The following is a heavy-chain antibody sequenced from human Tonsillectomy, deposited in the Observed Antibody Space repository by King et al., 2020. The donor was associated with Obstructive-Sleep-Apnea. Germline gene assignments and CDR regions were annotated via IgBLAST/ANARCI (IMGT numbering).Heavy chain of an antibody. CDR3: YGQLPHYYQYGVDV. CDR1: GFTFSNAW. Sequence: VQLVESGGGLVKPGGSLRVSCAASGFTFSNAWMTWVRQAPGKGLEWVGRIKSKADGGTTDYAAPVKDRFIISRDDSKNTLYLQMNYMKTEDTAVYYCYGQLPHYYQYGVDVWGQGTTVTVS. J-gene: IGHJ6*02. D-gene: IGHD2-2*01. CDR2: IKSKADGGTT. V-gene: IGHV3-15*01.